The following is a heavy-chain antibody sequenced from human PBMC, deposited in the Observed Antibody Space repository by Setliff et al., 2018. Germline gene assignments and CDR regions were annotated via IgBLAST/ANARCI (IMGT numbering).Heavy chain of an antibody. D-gene: IGHD2-15*01. CDR3: ARHTPGYYYMDV. Sequence: HPGGSLRLSCAASGFTFSSYDMHWVRQATGKGLEWVSAIGTAGDTYYPGSVKGRFTISRENAKNSLYLQMNSLRAGDTAVYYCARHTPGYYYMDVWGKGTTVTVSS. CDR1: GFTFSSYD. CDR2: IGTAGDT. J-gene: IGHJ6*03. V-gene: IGHV3-13*01.